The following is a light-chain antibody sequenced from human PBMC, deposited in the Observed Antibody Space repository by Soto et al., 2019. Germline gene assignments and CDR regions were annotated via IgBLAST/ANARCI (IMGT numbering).Light chain of an antibody. CDR1: QRVTNDY. J-gene: IGKJ2*03. V-gene: IGKV3-20*01. CDR2: GAS. CDR3: QQYGRFYVYS. Sequence: ESVLTQSPGTLSLSPGERATLSCRASQRVTNDYLAWYQQKPGQAPRILIYGASNRPAGVPERFIGSGSGTDCTLTIDRLEPEYFAVYYCQQYGRFYVYSFGQGTRLEI.